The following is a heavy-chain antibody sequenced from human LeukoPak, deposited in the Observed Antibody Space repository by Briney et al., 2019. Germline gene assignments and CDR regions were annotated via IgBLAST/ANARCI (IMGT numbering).Heavy chain of an antibody. J-gene: IGHJ5*02. CDR2: IYSSGSA. Sequence: SETLSLTCTVSGGSISDHYWSWIRQPSGKGLEWIGRIYSSGSANYSPSLKSRVSMSVDTSNNYFSLNLTSVTAEDTAVYYCAKRYYYDTSGNPGGLDPWGQGTLVTVSS. CDR1: GGSISDHY. D-gene: IGHD3-22*01. CDR3: AKRYYYDTSGNPGGLDP. V-gene: IGHV4-4*07.